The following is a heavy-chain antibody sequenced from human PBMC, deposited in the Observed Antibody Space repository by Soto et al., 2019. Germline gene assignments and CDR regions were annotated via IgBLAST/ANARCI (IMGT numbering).Heavy chain of an antibody. J-gene: IGHJ4*02. CDR3: ATPSYGDYPYYFDY. CDR1: GFTFSSYS. Sequence: PGGSLRLSCAASGFTFSSYSMNWVRQAPGKGLEWVSVIYSGGSTYYADSVKGRFTISRDNSKNTLYLQMNSLRAEDTAVYYCATPSYGDYPYYFDYWGQGTLITVSS. D-gene: IGHD4-17*01. V-gene: IGHV3-53*01. CDR2: IYSGGST.